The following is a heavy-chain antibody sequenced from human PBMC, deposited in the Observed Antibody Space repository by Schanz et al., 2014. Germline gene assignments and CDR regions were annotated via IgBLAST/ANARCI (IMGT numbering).Heavy chain of an antibody. CDR1: GFTFPNHV. V-gene: IGHV3-30*18. D-gene: IGHD3-16*01. CDR2: VSADGRNK. J-gene: IGHJ4*02. CDR3: VKDRRNVWWGRITPFGALDD. Sequence: QVRLVESGGGVVQPGGSLRLSCAASGFTFPNHVMHWVRQAPGGELEWVTQVSADGRNKYYADSVQRRFTVSRDNSKNMVFLQMDSLRIEDTALYYCVKDRRNVWWGRITPFGALDDWGQGILVTVSS.